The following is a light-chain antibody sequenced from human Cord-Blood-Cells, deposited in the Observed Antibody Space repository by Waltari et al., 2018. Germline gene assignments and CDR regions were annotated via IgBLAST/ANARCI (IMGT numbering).Light chain of an antibody. CDR2: EVS. V-gene: IGLV2-14*01. Sequence: QSALTQPASVSGSPGQSITTSCTGTSRDVGGYNYVSWYQQHPGKAPKLMIYEVSNRPSGVSNRFSGSKSGNTASLTISGLQAEDEADYYCSSYTSSSLYVFGTGTKVTVL. J-gene: IGLJ1*01. CDR3: SSYTSSSLYV. CDR1: SRDVGGYNY.